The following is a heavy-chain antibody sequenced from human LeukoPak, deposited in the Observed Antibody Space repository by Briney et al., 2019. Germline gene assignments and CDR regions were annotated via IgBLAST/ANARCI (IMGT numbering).Heavy chain of an antibody. D-gene: IGHD1-1*01. CDR1: GITASNFY. Sequence: GGSLGLSCAASGITASNFYMMWVRQAPEKGLEWVSYISNNDVTKYADSVRGRLTISRDNSKNILYLQMNSLRVEDTAMYWCASSVTTVGAYDYWGQGAPVTVSS. CDR3: ASSVTTVGAYDY. J-gene: IGHJ4*02. CDR2: ISNNDVT. V-gene: IGHV3-53*01.